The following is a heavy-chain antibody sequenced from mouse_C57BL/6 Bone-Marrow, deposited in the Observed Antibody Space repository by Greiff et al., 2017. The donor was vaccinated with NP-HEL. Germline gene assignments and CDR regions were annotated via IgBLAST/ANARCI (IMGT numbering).Heavy chain of an antibody. V-gene: IGHV1-76*01. J-gene: IGHJ4*01. D-gene: IGHD1-1*01. Sequence: QVQLQQSGAELVRPGASVKLSCKASGYTFTDYYINWVKQRPGQGLEWIARIYPGSGNTYYNERFKGKATLTAEKSSSTAYMQLSSLTSEDSAVYFCARKVNITTVYAMDYWGQGTSVTVSS. CDR1: GYTFTDYY. CDR2: IYPGSGNT. CDR3: ARKVNITTVYAMDY.